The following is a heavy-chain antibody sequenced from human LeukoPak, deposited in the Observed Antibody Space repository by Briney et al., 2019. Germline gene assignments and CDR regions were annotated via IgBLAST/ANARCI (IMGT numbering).Heavy chain of an antibody. CDR1: GYTFTSYD. V-gene: IGHV1-8*01. CDR3: ASPIAAYYYYGMDV. CDR2: MNPNSGNT. Sequence: EASVKVSCKASGYTFTSYDLNWVRQATGQGLEWMGWMNPNSGNTGYAQKFQGRVTMTRSTATSTAYMELSSLRSEDTAVYYCASPIAAYYYYGMDVWGQGTTVTVSS. D-gene: IGHD6-13*01. J-gene: IGHJ6*02.